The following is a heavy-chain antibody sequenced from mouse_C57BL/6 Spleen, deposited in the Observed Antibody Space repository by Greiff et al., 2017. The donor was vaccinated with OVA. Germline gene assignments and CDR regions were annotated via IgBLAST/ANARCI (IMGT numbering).Heavy chain of an antibody. CDR3: ARDCYGSSYVRVGFAY. CDR1: GYAFSSSW. J-gene: IGHJ3*01. Sequence: QVQLQQSGPELVKPGASVKISCKASGYAFSSSWMNWVKQRPGKGLEWIGRIYPGDGDTNYNGTFKGKATLTADKSSSTAYMQLSSLTSEDSAVYFCARDCYGSSYVRVGFAYWGQGTLVTVSA. D-gene: IGHD1-1*01. CDR2: IYPGDGDT. V-gene: IGHV1-82*01.